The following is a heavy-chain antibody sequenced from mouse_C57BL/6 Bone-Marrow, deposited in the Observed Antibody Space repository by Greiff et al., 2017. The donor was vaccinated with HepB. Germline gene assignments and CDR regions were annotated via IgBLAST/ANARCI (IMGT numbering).Heavy chain of an antibody. J-gene: IGHJ2*01. Sequence: VQLQQSGAELVRPGASVTLSCKASGYTFTDYEMHWVKQTPVHGLEWIGAIDPETGGTAYNQKFKGKAILTADKSSSTAYMELRSLTSEDSAVYYCTSWGGLRRGDYWGQGTTLTVSS. CDR3: TSWGGLRRGDY. V-gene: IGHV1-15*01. D-gene: IGHD2-4*01. CDR2: IDPETGGT. CDR1: GYTFTDYE.